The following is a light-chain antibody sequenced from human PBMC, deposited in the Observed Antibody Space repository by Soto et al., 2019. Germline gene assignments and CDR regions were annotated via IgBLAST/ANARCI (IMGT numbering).Light chain of an antibody. CDR2: GAS. Sequence: DTMFTQSPGTLALSPGEGATLSCRASQSLSGRYLAWYQQKPGQAPRLLIYGASTRATGIPDRFSGSGSGTDFTLTISRXEPEDFAVYYCQQYDSSPRTFGQGTKVDIK. V-gene: IGKV3-20*01. CDR1: QSLSGRY. CDR3: QQYDSSPRT. J-gene: IGKJ1*01.